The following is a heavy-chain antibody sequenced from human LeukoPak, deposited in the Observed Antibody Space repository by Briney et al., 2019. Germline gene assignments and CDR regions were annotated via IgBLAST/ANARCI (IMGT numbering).Heavy chain of an antibody. D-gene: IGHD2/OR15-2a*01. V-gene: IGHV3-33*01. CDR2: IWYDGSNE. CDR3: AREGPRGNSQFDY. CDR1: GFTFSSYG. J-gene: IGHJ4*02. Sequence: GGSLRLSCAASGFTFSSYGMHWVRQAPGKGLEWVALIWYDGSNEYYADSVKGRLTISRDNSKNTLYLQMNSLRAEDTAVYYCAREGPRGNSQFDYWGQGTLVTVSS.